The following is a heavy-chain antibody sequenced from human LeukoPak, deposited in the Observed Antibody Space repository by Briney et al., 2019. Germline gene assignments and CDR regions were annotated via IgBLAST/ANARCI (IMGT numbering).Heavy chain of an antibody. CDR3: AKDYVVPAAIDDPFFDY. CDR1: GFTFSTYW. Sequence: GGSLRLSCAASGFTFSTYWMSWVRLAPGKGLAWVANIKQDGSEKYYVDSMKGRFTISRDNSKNTLYLQMNSLRAEDTAVYYCAKDYVVPAAIDDPFFDYWGQGTLVTVSS. D-gene: IGHD2-2*01. V-gene: IGHV3-7*03. J-gene: IGHJ4*02. CDR2: IKQDGSEK.